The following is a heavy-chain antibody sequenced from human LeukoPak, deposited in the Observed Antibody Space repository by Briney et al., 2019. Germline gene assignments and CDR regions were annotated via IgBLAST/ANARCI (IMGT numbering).Heavy chain of an antibody. Sequence: PSETLSLTCTVSGGSISSYYWSWIRQPPGKGLEWIGYIYYSGSTNYNPSLKSRVTISVDTSKNQFSLKLSSVTAADTAVYYCARRRRYFDLHYYFDYWGQGTLVTVSS. D-gene: IGHD3-9*01. V-gene: IGHV4-59*12. CDR1: GGSISSYY. J-gene: IGHJ4*02. CDR2: IYYSGST. CDR3: ARRRRYFDLHYYFDY.